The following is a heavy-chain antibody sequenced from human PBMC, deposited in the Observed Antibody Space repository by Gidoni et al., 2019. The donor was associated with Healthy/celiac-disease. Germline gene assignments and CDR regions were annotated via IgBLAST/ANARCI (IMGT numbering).Heavy chain of an antibody. CDR3: AKEQYPLSYSSSSPGIDY. CDR2: SSWNSGSI. J-gene: IGHJ4*02. V-gene: IGHV3-9*01. D-gene: IGHD6-6*01. Sequence: EVQLVESGGGLVQPGRSLRLSCAASGFTFDDYAMHWVRQAPGKGLEWVSGSSWNSGSIGYADSVKGRFTISRDNAKNALYLQMNSLRAEDTALYYCAKEQYPLSYSSSSPGIDYWGQGTLVTVSS. CDR1: GFTFDDYA.